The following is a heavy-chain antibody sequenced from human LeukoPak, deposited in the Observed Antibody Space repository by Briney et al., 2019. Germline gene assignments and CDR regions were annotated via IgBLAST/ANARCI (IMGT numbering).Heavy chain of an antibody. Sequence: SETLSLTCAVYGVSFSGYYWSWLRQPPGKGLEWIGEINHSGSTNYNPSLKSRVTISVDTSKNQFSLKLSSVTAADTAVYYCASPRNYYDSRHSIFYWGQGTLVTVSS. J-gene: IGHJ4*02. D-gene: IGHD3-22*01. CDR3: ASPRNYYDSRHSIFY. CDR1: GVSFSGYY. V-gene: IGHV4-34*01. CDR2: INHSGST.